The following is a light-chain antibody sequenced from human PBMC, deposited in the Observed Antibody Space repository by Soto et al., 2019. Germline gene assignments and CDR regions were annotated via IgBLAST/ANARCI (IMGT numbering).Light chain of an antibody. CDR3: QQYAGSPPIT. V-gene: IGKV3-20*01. J-gene: IGKJ5*01. CDR1: QSVHNNY. CDR2: AAS. Sequence: EIVLAQSPGTLSLSPWVRATLSCRASQSVHNNYLAWYQQKPGQAPRLLIYAASARATGIPDRFSGSGSGTDFALTISRLEPEDCGVYYCQQYAGSPPITFGQGTRLEIK.